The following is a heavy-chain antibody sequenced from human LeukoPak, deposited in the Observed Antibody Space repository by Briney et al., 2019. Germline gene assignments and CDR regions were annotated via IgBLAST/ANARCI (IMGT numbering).Heavy chain of an antibody. J-gene: IGHJ4*02. D-gene: IGHD7-27*01. CDR2: IWYDGSNK. V-gene: IGHV3-33*01. Sequence: GGSLRLSCAASGFTFSSYGMHWVRQAPGKGLEWVAVIWYDGSNKYYADSVKGRFTISRDNSKNTLYLQMNSLRAEDTAVYYCARGPLGPEFDYWGQGTLVTVSS. CDR1: GFTFSSYG. CDR3: ARGPLGPEFDY.